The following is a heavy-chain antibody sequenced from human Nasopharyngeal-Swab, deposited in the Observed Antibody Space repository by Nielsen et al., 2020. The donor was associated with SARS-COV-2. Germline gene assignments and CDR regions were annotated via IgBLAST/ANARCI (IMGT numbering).Heavy chain of an antibody. CDR3: ARDEGVYSSSSRGAFDI. CDR1: GYSFTSYW. D-gene: IGHD6-6*01. J-gene: IGHJ3*02. Sequence: KVSCKGSGYSFTSYWIGWVRQMPGKGLEWMGIIYPGDSDTRYSPSFQGQVTISADKSISTAYLQWSSLKASDTAMYYCARDEGVYSSSSRGAFDIWGQGTVVTVSS. V-gene: IGHV5-51*01. CDR2: IYPGDSDT.